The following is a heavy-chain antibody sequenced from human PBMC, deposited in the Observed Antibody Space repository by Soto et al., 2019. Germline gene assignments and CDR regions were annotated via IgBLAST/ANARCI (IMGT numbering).Heavy chain of an antibody. CDR2: IFYFGSD. D-gene: IGHD5-12*01. CDR1: GDSLRSGGYH. J-gene: IGHJ4*02. V-gene: IGHV4-31*03. CDR3: ARGYSGYDYGFDQ. Sequence: QVRLHESGPGLVKPSETLSLTCTVSGDSLRSGGYHWSWIRQFPGKGLEWIGYIFYFGSDYYKPSLESRVTMSIDSSESHISLSLKSVTVADTAVYYCARGYSGYDYGFDQWGQGILVTVSS.